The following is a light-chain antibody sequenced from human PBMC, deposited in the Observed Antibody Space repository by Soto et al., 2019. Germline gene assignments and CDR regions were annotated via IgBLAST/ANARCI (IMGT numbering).Light chain of an antibody. CDR2: LTS. J-gene: IGKJ2*01. Sequence: DIVMTQSPPSLPVTPGESASISCRSSQSLLDRYGHTSLAWYLQKPGRSPQLLIYLTSNRASGVPARFSGSGSGTEFILKISSVEAEDVGVYFCIQAVDTPYTFGQGTKLEIK. CDR1: QSLLDRYGHTS. CDR3: IQAVDTPYT. V-gene: IGKV2-28*01.